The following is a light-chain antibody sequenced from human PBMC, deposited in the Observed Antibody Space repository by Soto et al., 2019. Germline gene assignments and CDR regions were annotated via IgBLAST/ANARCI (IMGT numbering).Light chain of an antibody. CDR3: QQYHSYWT. CDR1: QNINGW. Sequence: IQITHSPSALSATEGDRVTITCRASQNINGWLAWYQQKPGKAPKVLIYKASSLESGVPSRFSGSGSGTEFTLTIGTLQPDDFAIYYCQQYHSYWTFGQGTKVDIK. CDR2: KAS. J-gene: IGKJ1*01. V-gene: IGKV1-5*03.